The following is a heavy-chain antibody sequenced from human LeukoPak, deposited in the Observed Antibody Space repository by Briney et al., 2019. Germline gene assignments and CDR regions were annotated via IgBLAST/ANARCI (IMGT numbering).Heavy chain of an antibody. D-gene: IGHD1-14*01. Sequence: GGSLRLSCTASGFIFTNYAMTWVRQAPGTGLEWVSSVTSSGGETLYADSVKGRFTISRDNSKNTMSLQMNSLRVEDTAVYYCAKDMLGSIGPQTFYYWGQGTLVTVSS. CDR2: VTSSGGET. CDR3: AKDMLGSIGPQTFYY. J-gene: IGHJ3*01. V-gene: IGHV3-23*01. CDR1: GFIFTNYA.